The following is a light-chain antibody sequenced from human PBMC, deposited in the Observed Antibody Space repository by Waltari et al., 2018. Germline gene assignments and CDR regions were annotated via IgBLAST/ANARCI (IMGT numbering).Light chain of an antibody. J-gene: IGKJ1*01. CDR3: QQYNRFGT. V-gene: IGKV1-5*03. CDR1: QSISSW. CDR2: KAS. Sequence: DIQMTQSPSTLSASVGDRVTIPGRASQSISSWLAWYQQKPGKAPKLLIYKASSLESGVPSRFSGSGSGTEFTLTISSLQPDDFATYYCQQYNRFGTFGQGTKVEIK.